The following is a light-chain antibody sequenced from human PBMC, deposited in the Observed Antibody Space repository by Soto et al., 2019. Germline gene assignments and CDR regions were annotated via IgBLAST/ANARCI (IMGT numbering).Light chain of an antibody. Sequence: QSVLTQPPSASGTPGQGVTISWSGSSSNIGSNYVYWYQQLPGTAPKLLIYNNNQRPSGVPDRFSASKSGTSASLAIRGLRSDDEADYYCSSWDGSLSGYVFGAGTKLTVL. CDR1: SSNIGSNY. V-gene: IGLV1-47*02. J-gene: IGLJ1*01. CDR2: NNN. CDR3: SSWDGSLSGYV.